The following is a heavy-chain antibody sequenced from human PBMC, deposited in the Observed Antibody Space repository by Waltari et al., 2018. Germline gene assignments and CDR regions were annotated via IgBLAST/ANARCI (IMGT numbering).Heavy chain of an antibody. CDR3: ARHPHNHYYSE. CDR2: IYYSGST. CDR1: GASITTGTYY. J-gene: IGHJ4*02. V-gene: IGHV4-39*01. Sequence: HLQLQESGPGLVKPSETLSLTCSVSGASITTGTYYRCWIRQTPGKGLEWIGSIYYSGSTYYSPSLKSRVTISADMSKNQFSLKLSSVTAADTAVYYCARHPHNHYYSEWGQGTLVTVSS. D-gene: IGHD3-10*01.